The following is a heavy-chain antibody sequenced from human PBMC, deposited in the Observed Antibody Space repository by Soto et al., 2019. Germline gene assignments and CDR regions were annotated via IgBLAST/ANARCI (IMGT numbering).Heavy chain of an antibody. CDR2: IIPIFGTA. J-gene: IGHJ4*02. CDR3: ARELELEPGFFDY. CDR1: GGTFSSYA. D-gene: IGHD1-1*01. Sequence: RASVKVSCKASGGTFSSYAISWERQAPGQGLEWMGGIIPIFGTANYAQKFQGRVTITADESTSTAYMELSSLRSEDTAVYYCARELELEPGFFDYWGQGTLVTVSS. V-gene: IGHV1-69*13.